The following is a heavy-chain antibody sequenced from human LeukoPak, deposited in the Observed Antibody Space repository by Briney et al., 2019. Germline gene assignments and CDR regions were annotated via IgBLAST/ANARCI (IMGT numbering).Heavy chain of an antibody. V-gene: IGHV4-39*02. CDR1: GGSITNPTYH. Sequence: SETLFLTCTVSGGSITNPTYHWGWVRQPPGKGLEWIGSIYYNGNSYYNLDLKSRLTLSIDTSNNQFSLKLESVTAPDTAVYYCTSEYSSSPAYWGQGTLVTVSS. CDR3: TSEYSSSPAY. CDR2: IYYNGNS. D-gene: IGHD6-6*01. J-gene: IGHJ4*02.